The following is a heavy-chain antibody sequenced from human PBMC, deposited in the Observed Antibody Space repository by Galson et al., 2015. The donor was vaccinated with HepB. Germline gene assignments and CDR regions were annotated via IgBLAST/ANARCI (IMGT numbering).Heavy chain of an antibody. CDR1: GFTFSSYA. Sequence: SLRLSCAASGFTFSSYAMHWVRQAPGKGLEWVAVISYDGSNKYYADSVKGRFTISRDNSKNTLYLQMNSLRAEDTAVYYCARGGRGKGIAVAGPSIYWGQGTLVTVSS. CDR2: ISYDGSNK. V-gene: IGHV3-30-3*01. CDR3: ARGGRGKGIAVAGPSIY. J-gene: IGHJ4*02. D-gene: IGHD6-19*01.